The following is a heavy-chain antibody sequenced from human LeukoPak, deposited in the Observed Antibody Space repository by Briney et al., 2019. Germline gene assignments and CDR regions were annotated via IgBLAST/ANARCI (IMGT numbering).Heavy chain of an antibody. D-gene: IGHD2-2*01. CDR2: ISSSSSYI. CDR1: GFTFSSYS. CDR3: AREEGVPAATN. J-gene: IGHJ4*02. Sequence: GGSLRLSCAASGFTFSSYSMNWVRQAPGKRLEWVSSISSSSSYIYYADSVKGRFTISRDNAKNSLYLQMNSLRAEDTAVYYCAREEGVPAATNWGQGTLVTVSS. V-gene: IGHV3-21*01.